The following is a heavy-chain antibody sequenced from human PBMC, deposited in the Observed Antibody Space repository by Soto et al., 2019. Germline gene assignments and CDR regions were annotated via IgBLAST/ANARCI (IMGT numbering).Heavy chain of an antibody. Sequence: PSETLSLTCTVSGGSISSGDYYWSWIRQPPGKGLEWIGYIYYSGSTYYNPSLKSRVTISVDTSKNQFSLKLSSVTAADTAVYYCARSGSGSYYRTSDATDAFDIWGQGTMVTVSS. J-gene: IGHJ3*02. CDR1: GGSISSGDYY. CDR2: IYYSGST. CDR3: ARSGSGSYYRTSDATDAFDI. V-gene: IGHV4-30-4*01. D-gene: IGHD3-10*01.